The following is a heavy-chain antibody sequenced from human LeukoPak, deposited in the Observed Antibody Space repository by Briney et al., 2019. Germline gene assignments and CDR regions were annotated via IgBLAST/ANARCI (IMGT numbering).Heavy chain of an antibody. D-gene: IGHD5-18*01. J-gene: IGHJ6*03. CDR3: ARVISEAYSYGYYYYYYMDV. CDR1: GGSFSGYY. CDR2: INHSGST. V-gene: IGHV4-34*01. Sequence: SETLSLTCAVYGGSFSGYYWSWIRQPPGKGLEWIGEINHSGSTNYNPSLKSRVTISVDTSKNQFSLKLSSVTAADTAVYYCARVISEAYSYGYYYYYYMDVWGKGTTVTVSS.